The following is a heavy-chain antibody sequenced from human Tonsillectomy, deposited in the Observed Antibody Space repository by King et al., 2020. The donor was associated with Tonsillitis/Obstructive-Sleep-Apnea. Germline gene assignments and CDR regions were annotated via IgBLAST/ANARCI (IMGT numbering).Heavy chain of an antibody. J-gene: IGHJ4*02. CDR2: IYYSGST. V-gene: IGHV4-39*01. D-gene: IGHD3-22*01. CDR1: GGSISSSSYY. CDR3: ARHPLLYYYDSSGRPPDY. Sequence: MQLQESGPGLVKPSETLSLTCTVSGGSISSSSYYWGWIRQPPGQGLEWIGSIYYSGSTYYNPSLKSRVTISVDTSKNQFSLKLSSVTAADTAVYYCARHPLLYYYDSSGRPPDYWGQGTLVTVSS.